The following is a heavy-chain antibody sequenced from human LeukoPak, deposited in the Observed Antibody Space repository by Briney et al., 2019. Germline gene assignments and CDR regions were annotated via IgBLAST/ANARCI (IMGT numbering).Heavy chain of an antibody. CDR1: GGSINSSNYY. CDR3: ARGVMVTRAFDI. D-gene: IGHD3-16*01. Sequence: PSETLSLTCTVSGGSINSSNYYWGWIRQPPGKGLEWIGSIYYSGSTYYNPSLKSRVTTSVDTSKNQFSLKLSSVTAADTAVFYCARGVMVTRAFDIWGQGTMVTVSS. CDR2: IYYSGST. V-gene: IGHV4-39*07. J-gene: IGHJ3*02.